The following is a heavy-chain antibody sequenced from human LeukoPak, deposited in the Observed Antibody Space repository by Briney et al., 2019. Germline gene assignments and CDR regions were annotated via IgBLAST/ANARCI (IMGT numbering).Heavy chain of an antibody. D-gene: IGHD5-18*01. CDR2: IYSGGST. Sequence: GGSLRPSCAASGFTVSSNYMSWVRQAPGKGLEWVSVIYSGGSTYYADSVKGRFTISRDNSKNTLYLQMNSLRAEDTAVYYCAKLYSYGYPDDYWGQGTLVTVSS. CDR1: GFTVSSNY. V-gene: IGHV3-66*04. CDR3: AKLYSYGYPDDY. J-gene: IGHJ4*02.